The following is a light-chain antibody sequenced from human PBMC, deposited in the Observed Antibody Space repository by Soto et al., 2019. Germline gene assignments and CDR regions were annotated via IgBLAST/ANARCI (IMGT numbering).Light chain of an antibody. CDR1: GSDVGGYNY. CDR2: EVS. V-gene: IGLV2-14*01. J-gene: IGLJ7*01. Sequence: QSVLTQPASVSGSPGQSITISCTGTGSDVGGYNYVSWYQQYPGKAPKLMIYEVSNRPSGVSNRFSGSKSGNTASLTISGLQAEDEADYYCSSYTRSSPWVFGGGTQLTVL. CDR3: SSYTRSSPWV.